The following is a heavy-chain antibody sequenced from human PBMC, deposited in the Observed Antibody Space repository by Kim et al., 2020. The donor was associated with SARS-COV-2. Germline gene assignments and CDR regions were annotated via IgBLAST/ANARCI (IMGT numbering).Heavy chain of an antibody. Sequence: GGSLRLSCAASGFTFSSYAMSWVRQAPGKGLEWVSAISGSGGSTYYADSVKGRFTISRDNSKNTLYLQMNSLRAEDTAVYYCAKAVWSSSWTNQDAFDIWGQGTMVTVSS. CDR3: AKAVWSSSWTNQDAFDI. CDR2: ISGSGGST. J-gene: IGHJ3*02. CDR1: GFTFSSYA. D-gene: IGHD6-13*01. V-gene: IGHV3-23*01.